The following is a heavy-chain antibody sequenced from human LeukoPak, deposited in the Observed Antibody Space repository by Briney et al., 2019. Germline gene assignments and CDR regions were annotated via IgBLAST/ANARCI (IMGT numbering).Heavy chain of an antibody. J-gene: IGHJ6*03. CDR3: ARVPRSYYYYYYMDV. V-gene: IGHV4-59*01. CDR1: GDSISSYY. Sequence: PSETLSLTCSVSGDSISSYYWSWIRQPPGKGLEWIGYIYYSGSTNYNPSLKSRVTISVDTSKNQFSLKLSSVTAADTAVYYCARVPRSYYYYYYMDVWGKGTTVTVSS. CDR2: IYYSGST.